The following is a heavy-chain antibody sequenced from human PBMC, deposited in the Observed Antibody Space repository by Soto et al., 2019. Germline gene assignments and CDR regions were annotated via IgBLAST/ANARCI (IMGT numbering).Heavy chain of an antibody. Sequence: EVQLLESGGGLVQPGGSLRLSCAASGFTFSSYAMSWVRQAPGKGLEWVSAISGSGGSTYYADSVKGRFTISRDNSKNTLDLQMNSLRAEDTAVYYCANDLWAAARLAWFDPWGQGTLVTVSS. J-gene: IGHJ5*02. CDR2: ISGSGGST. CDR1: GFTFSSYA. D-gene: IGHD6-6*01. V-gene: IGHV3-23*01. CDR3: ANDLWAAARLAWFDP.